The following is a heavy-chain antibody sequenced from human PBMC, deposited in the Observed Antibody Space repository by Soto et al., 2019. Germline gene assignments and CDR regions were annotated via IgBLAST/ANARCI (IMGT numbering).Heavy chain of an antibody. V-gene: IGHV1-3*01. Sequence: ASVKVSCKASGYTFTSYSMHWVRQAPGQRLEWMGWINAGNGNTKYSQKFQGRVTITRDTSASTAYMELSSLRSEDTAVYYCARGGSLYWYFDLWGRGTLVTVSS. CDR2: INAGNGNT. CDR1: GYTFTSYS. CDR3: ARGGSLYWYFDL. D-gene: IGHD1-26*01. J-gene: IGHJ2*01.